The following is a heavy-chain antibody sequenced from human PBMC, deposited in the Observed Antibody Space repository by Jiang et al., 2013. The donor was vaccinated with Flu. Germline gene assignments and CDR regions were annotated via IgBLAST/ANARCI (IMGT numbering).Heavy chain of an antibody. D-gene: IGHD4-17*01. CDR2: XNPKSGGT. CDR1: GYTVTGYY. CDR3: ARGDGDYYQVGERGDH. Sequence: CKASGYTVTGYYMHWLRQAPGQGLEWMGWXNPKSGGTNYAQRFQGRVAMTRDTSISTVYMELRRLRYDDTAVYYCARGDGDYYQVGERGDHWGQGTLVTVSS. J-gene: IGHJ4*02. V-gene: IGHV1-2*02.